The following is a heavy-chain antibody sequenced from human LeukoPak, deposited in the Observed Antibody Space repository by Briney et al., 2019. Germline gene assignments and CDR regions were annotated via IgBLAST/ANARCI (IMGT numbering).Heavy chain of an antibody. Sequence: PSQTLSLTCTVSGGSISSGGYYWSWIRQPPGKGLEWIGYIYHSGSTYYNPSPKSRVTISVDTSKNQFSLKLSSVTAADTAVYYCARDNIWFGELSYFDYWGQGTLVTVSS. CDR3: ARDNIWFGELSYFDY. V-gene: IGHV4-30-2*01. J-gene: IGHJ4*02. CDR2: IYHSGST. CDR1: GGSISSGGYY. D-gene: IGHD3-10*01.